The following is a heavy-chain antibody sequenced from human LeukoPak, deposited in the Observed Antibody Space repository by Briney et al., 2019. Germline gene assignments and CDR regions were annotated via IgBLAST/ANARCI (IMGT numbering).Heavy chain of an antibody. V-gene: IGHV1-69*05. CDR1: GGTFSSYA. J-gene: IGHJ4*02. D-gene: IGHD4-17*01. Sequence: ASVKVSCKASGGTFSSYAISWVRQAPGQGLEWMGGIIPIFGTANYAQKFQGRVTITTDESTSTAYMELSSLRSEDTAVYYCARGRGPHDYGEPGPFPSDYWGQGTLVTVSS. CDR2: IIPIFGTA. CDR3: ARGRGPHDYGEPGPFPSDY.